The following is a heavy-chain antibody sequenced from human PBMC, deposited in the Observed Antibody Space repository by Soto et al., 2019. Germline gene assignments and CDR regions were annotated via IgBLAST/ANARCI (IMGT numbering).Heavy chain of an antibody. V-gene: IGHV3-21*01. CDR3: VRSGTARLLRHSWFDT. D-gene: IGHD2-21*01. CDR1: GFTFNTYD. CDR2: ITTSSAYI. Sequence: EVQLVESGGGLVKPGGSLRLSCAASGFTFNTYDMNWVRQAPGKGLEWVSSITTSSAYIYYADSLKGRITISRDKAKNSLFLQMNSLRAEDPAVYYCVRSGTARLLRHSWFDTWGQGTLVTVSS. J-gene: IGHJ5*02.